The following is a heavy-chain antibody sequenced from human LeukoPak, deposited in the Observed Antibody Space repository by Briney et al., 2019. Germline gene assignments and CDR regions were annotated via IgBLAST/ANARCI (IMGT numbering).Heavy chain of an antibody. CDR1: GYTLTELS. J-gene: IGHJ6*03. V-gene: IGHV1-24*01. Sequence: ASVKVSCKVSGYTLTELSMHWVRQTPGKGLEGMGGFDPEDGETIYAQKFQGRVTMTEDTSTDTAYMELSSLRSDDTAVYYCARWAYSSPGLSFGELSVGYYYYMDVWGKGTTVTISS. CDR2: FDPEDGET. D-gene: IGHD3-10*01. CDR3: ARWAYSSPGLSFGELSVGYYYYMDV.